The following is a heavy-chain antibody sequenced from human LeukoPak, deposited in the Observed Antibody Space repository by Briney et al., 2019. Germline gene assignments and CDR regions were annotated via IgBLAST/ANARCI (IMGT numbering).Heavy chain of an antibody. J-gene: IGHJ3*02. CDR2: IYYSGST. Sequence: SETLSLTCTVSGGSISSSSYYWGWIRQPPGKGLEWIGSIYYSGSTYYNPSLKSRVTISVDTSKNQFSLKLSSVTAADTAVYYCARVGHIVVVVAATAFDIWGQGTMVTVSS. CDR3: ARVGHIVVVVAATAFDI. D-gene: IGHD2-15*01. CDR1: GGSISSSSYY. V-gene: IGHV4-39*07.